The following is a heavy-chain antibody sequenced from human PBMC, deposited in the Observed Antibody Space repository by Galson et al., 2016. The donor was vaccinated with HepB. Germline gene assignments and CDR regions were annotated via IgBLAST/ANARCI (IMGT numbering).Heavy chain of an antibody. D-gene: IGHD4-11*01. CDR3: ARDYCNAFDY. V-gene: IGHV3-33*01. J-gene: IGHJ4*02. Sequence: SLRLSCAASGFTFSSYGMHWVRQAPGKGLEWVAVIWYDGSNKYYVDSVKGRFTISRDNSKNTLFLQMNSLRAEDTALYYCARDYCNAFDYWGQGTLVTVSS. CDR1: GFTFSSYG. CDR2: IWYDGSNK.